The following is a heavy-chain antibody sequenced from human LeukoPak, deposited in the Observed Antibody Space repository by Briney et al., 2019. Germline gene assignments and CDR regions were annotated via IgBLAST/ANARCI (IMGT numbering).Heavy chain of an antibody. D-gene: IGHD6-13*01. CDR2: ISSSSSYI. CDR1: GFAFSSYG. CDR3: ARGAAFYFDY. V-gene: IGHV3-21*01. J-gene: IGHJ4*02. Sequence: PGGTLRLSCAASGFAFSSYGMSWVRQAPGKGLEWVSSISSSSSYIYYADSVKGRFTISRDNAKNSLYLQMNSLRAEDTAVYYCARGAAFYFDYWGQGTLVTVSS.